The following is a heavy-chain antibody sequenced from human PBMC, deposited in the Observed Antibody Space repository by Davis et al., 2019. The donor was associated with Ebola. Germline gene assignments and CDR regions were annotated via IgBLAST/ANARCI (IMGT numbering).Heavy chain of an antibody. CDR3: ARQTRLGRRFDP. Sequence: ASVKVSCKASGYTFTSYGISWVRQAPGQGLEWMGWISAYNGNTNYAQKLQGRVTMTRNTSISTAYMELSSLRSEDTAVYYCARQTRLGRRFDPWGQGTLVTVSS. J-gene: IGHJ5*02. CDR1: GYTFTSYG. D-gene: IGHD4-11*01. CDR2: ISAYNGNT. V-gene: IGHV1-18*01.